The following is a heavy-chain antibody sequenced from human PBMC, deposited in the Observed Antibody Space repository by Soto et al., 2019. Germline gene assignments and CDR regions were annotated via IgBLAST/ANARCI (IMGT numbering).Heavy chain of an antibody. CDR2: IWYDGSNK. D-gene: IGHD2-15*01. CDR3: ARGIALGWFDP. Sequence: GGSLRLSCAASGFTFSSYGMHWVRQAPGKGLEWVAVIWYDGSNKYYADSVKGRFTISRDNSKNTLYLQMNSLRAEDTAVYYCARGIALGWFDPWGQGTLVTVSS. J-gene: IGHJ5*02. CDR1: GFTFSSYG. V-gene: IGHV3-33*01.